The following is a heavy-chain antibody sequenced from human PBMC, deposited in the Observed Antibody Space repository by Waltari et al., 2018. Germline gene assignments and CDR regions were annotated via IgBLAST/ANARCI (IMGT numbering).Heavy chain of an antibody. J-gene: IGHJ3*02. CDR3: AKDQTTVTTVWLPLDI. D-gene: IGHD4-17*01. Sequence: VRQAPGAGLEWVSSISTSGATTYYADALKGRFTISRDNSKNTLYLHMNSLRAEDTAIYYCAKDQTTVTTVWLPLDIWGPGTMVTVSS. CDR2: ISTSGATT. V-gene: IGHV3-23*01.